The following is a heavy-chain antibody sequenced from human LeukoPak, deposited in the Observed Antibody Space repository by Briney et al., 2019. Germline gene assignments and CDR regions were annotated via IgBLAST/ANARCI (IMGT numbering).Heavy chain of an antibody. CDR2: IETGGAST. Sequence: GGSLRLSCAASGFTFSSYGMSWVRQAPGKGLEWVAAIETGGASTYYADSVKGRFSISRDNSKNTLYLQMNSLRAEDTAVYYCARDSVDSSSWYFDYWGQGTLVTVSS. CDR1: GFTFSSYG. D-gene: IGHD6-13*01. V-gene: IGHV3-23*01. CDR3: ARDSVDSSSWYFDY. J-gene: IGHJ4*02.